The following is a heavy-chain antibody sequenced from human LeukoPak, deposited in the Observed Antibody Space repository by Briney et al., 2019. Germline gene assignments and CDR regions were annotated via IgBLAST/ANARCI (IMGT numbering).Heavy chain of an antibody. Sequence: SETLSPTCTVSGASISSSSNYWGWIRQPPGKGLEWIGSIYYSGSTYYNPSLKSRVTISVDTSKNQFSLKLSSVTAADTAMYYCAGLYCSGGSCYSGLGSADYWGQGTLVTVAS. CDR1: GASISSSSNY. V-gene: IGHV4-39*01. J-gene: IGHJ4*02. CDR3: AGLYCSGGSCYSGLGSADY. D-gene: IGHD2-15*01. CDR2: IYYSGST.